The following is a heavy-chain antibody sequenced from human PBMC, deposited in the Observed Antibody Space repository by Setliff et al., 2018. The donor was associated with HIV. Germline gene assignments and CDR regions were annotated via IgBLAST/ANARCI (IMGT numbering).Heavy chain of an antibody. CDR3: ATRGEQLYFYGMDV. CDR1: GYSISSDYW. D-gene: IGHD1-26*01. Sequence: SETLSLTCTVSGYSISSDYWWGWIRQPPGKGLEWIGNFYYSGSSHYNPSLKSRVTISVDTSKNQFSLNLNSVTAADTAVYYCATRGEQLYFYGMDVWGQGTTVTVSS. J-gene: IGHJ6*02. CDR2: FYYSGSS. V-gene: IGHV4-38-2*02.